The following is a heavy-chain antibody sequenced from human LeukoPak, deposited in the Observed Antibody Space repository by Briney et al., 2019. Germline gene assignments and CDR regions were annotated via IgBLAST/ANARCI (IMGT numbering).Heavy chain of an antibody. D-gene: IGHD6-19*01. V-gene: IGHV3-48*01. CDR3: AREQQWLVYMDV. CDR1: GFTFSSYS. Sequence: PGGSLRLSCAASGFTFSSYSMNWVRQAPGKGLEWVSYISSSSSTIYYADSVKGRFTISRDNAKNSLYLQMKSLRAEDTAVYYCAREQQWLVYMDVWGKGTTVTVSS. J-gene: IGHJ6*03. CDR2: ISSSSSTI.